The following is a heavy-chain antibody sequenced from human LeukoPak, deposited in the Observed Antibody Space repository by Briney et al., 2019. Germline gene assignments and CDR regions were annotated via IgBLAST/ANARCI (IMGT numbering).Heavy chain of an antibody. D-gene: IGHD1-26*01. Sequence: GGSLRLSCAASGFTFSSYSMNWVRQAPGKGLEWVSSISSSSSYIYYADSVKGRFTISRDNAKNSLYQQMNSLRAEDTAVYYCARDGVGGSSWFDPWGQGTLVTVSS. CDR1: GFTFSSYS. CDR2: ISSSSSYI. CDR3: ARDGVGGSSWFDP. V-gene: IGHV3-21*01. J-gene: IGHJ5*02.